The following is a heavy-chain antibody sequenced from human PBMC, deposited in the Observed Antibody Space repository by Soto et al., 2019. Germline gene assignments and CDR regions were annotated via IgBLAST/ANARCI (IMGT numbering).Heavy chain of an antibody. V-gene: IGHV4-34*01. Sequence: PSEDPSLTCAVYGGSFSGYYWTWIRQPPGTGLEWIGEINHSGSTNYNPSLKSRVTISVDTSKNQFSLKLTSVTAADTAVYYCARDKITGLFDYWGQGTLVTVSS. D-gene: IGHD2-8*02. CDR3: ARDKITGLFDY. CDR2: INHSGST. J-gene: IGHJ4*02. CDR1: GGSFSGYY.